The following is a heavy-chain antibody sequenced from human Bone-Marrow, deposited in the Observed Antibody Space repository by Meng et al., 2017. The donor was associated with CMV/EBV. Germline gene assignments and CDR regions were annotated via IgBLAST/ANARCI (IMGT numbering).Heavy chain of an antibody. CDR3: ASLRTWIQR. J-gene: IGHJ4*02. CDR1: GGSFSGYY. CDR2: INHSGST. V-gene: IGHV4-34*01. Sequence: SATLSLTCAVYGGSFSGYYWSWIRQPPGKGLEWIGEINHSGSTNYNPSLKSLVTISVDTSKNQFSLKLSSVTAADTAVYYCASLRTWIQRWGQGTLVTVSS. D-gene: IGHD5-18*01.